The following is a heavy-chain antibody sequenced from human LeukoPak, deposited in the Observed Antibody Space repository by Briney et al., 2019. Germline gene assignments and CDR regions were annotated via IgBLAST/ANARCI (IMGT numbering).Heavy chain of an antibody. CDR3: TRGSDSYYYYSMDV. Sequence: ASVKVSCKASGYTFSNYAINWVRQAPGQGLEWMGGIIPILRTPSYAEKFQGRVTITTDESTSTAHMELSGLRSEDTAVYYCTRGSDSYYYYSMDVWGRGTTVIVPS. CDR1: GYTFSNYA. CDR2: IIPILRTP. J-gene: IGHJ6*03. V-gene: IGHV1-69*05.